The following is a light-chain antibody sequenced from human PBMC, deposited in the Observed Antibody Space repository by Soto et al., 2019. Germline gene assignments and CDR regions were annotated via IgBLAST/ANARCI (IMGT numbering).Light chain of an antibody. J-gene: IGLJ2*01. Sequence: QSVLTQPASVSGSPGQSITISCTGTSSDVGGHNYVSWYQQHPGTAPKLMIYEVTNRPSGVSNRFSGSKSGNTASLTISGLQAEDEADYSCSSYTSSTTLDVVFGGGTKLTVL. CDR3: SSYTSSTTLDVV. CDR2: EVT. V-gene: IGLV2-14*01. CDR1: SSDVGGHNY.